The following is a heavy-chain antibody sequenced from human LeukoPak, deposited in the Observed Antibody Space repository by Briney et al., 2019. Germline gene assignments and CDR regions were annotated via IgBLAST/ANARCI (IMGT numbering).Heavy chain of an antibody. CDR3: ARLDFWSGYYVDY. V-gene: IGHV4-39*01. J-gene: IGHJ4*02. D-gene: IGHD3-3*01. Sequence: PSETLSLTCTVSGVSISSSNYYWDWIRQPPGKGLEWIGSIYNSGRTYYNPSLKSRVTISIDTSKNQFSLKLRSMTSADTAVYYCARLDFWSGYYVDYWGQGTLVTVSS. CDR2: IYNSGRT. CDR1: GVSISSSNYY.